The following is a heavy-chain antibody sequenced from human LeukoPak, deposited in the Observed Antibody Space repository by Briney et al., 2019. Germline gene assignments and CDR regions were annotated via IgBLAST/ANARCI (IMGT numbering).Heavy chain of an antibody. V-gene: IGHV4-34*01. CDR3: ARVAAAGGWFDP. CDR1: GGSFSGYY. CDR2: INHSGST. J-gene: IGHJ5*02. D-gene: IGHD6-13*01. Sequence: SETLSLTCAVYGGSFSGYYWSWIRQPPGKGREWIGEINHSGSTNYNPSLKSRVTISVDTSKNQFSLKLSSVTAADTAVYYCARVAAAGGWFDPWGQGTLVTVSS.